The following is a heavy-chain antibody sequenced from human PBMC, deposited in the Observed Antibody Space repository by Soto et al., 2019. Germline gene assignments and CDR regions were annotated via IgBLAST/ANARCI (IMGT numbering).Heavy chain of an antibody. Sequence: GGSLRLSCAASGFTFSSYGMHWVRQAPGKGLEWVAVISYDGSNKYYADSVKGRFTISRDNSKNTLYLQMNSLRAEDTAVYYCAKGEGYAAPTLDYWGQGTLVTVSS. CDR1: GFTFSSYG. J-gene: IGHJ4*02. CDR3: AKGEGYAAPTLDY. D-gene: IGHD5-12*01. CDR2: ISYDGSNK. V-gene: IGHV3-30*18.